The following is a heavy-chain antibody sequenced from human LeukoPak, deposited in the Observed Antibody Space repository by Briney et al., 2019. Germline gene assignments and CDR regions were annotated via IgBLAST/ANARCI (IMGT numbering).Heavy chain of an antibody. CDR2: ISWNSGSI. V-gene: IGHV3-9*01. CDR3: AKDMAAHVRGVRFDY. D-gene: IGHD3-10*01. J-gene: IGHJ4*02. Sequence: GGSLRLSCAASGFTFDDYDMHWVRQAPGKGLEWVSGISWNSGSIGYADSVKGRFTTSRDNAKNSLYLQMNSLRAEDTALYYCAKDMAAHVRGVRFDYWGQGTLVTVSS. CDR1: GFTFDDYD.